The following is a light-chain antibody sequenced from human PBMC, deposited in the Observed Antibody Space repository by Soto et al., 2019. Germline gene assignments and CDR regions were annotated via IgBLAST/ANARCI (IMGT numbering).Light chain of an antibody. CDR3: QQYNSYAT. CDR2: KAS. V-gene: IGKV1-5*03. Sequence: DIQMTQSPSTLSVCVGDRVTITCRASQSIGSWLAWYQQKPGKAPKLLIYKASSLESGVPSRFSGSGSGTEFTLTISSLQHDDFATYYCQQYNSYATFGQGTKLEIK. J-gene: IGKJ2*01. CDR1: QSIGSW.